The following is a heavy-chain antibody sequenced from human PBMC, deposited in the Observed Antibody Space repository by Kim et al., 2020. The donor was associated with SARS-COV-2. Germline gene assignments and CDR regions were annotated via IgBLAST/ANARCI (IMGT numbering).Heavy chain of an antibody. CDR3: ARQSGEWLRLNWFDP. D-gene: IGHD5-12*01. CDR2: IYYSGST. V-gene: IGHV4-39*01. CDR1: GGSISSSSYY. Sequence: SETLSLTCTVSGGSISSSSYYWGWIRQPPGKGLEWIGSIYYSGSTYYNPSLKSRVTISVDTSKNQFSLKLSSVTAADTAVYYCARQSGEWLRLNWFDPWGQGTLVTVSS. J-gene: IGHJ5*02.